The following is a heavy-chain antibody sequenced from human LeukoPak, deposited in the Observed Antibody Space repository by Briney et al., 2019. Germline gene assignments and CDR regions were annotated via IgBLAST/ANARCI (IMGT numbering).Heavy chain of an antibody. J-gene: IGHJ4*02. CDR1: GLTLSNYW. D-gene: IGHD3-3*01. Sequence: GGSLRLSCTASGLTLSNYWMIWVRQAPGKGLQWVAKIKHDGSEKYYVDSVRGRFTISRDNTMNSLYLQMSSLRAEDTAVYYCATDRGWRTSGYYLYYFEYWGQGTLVTYSS. CDR3: ATDRGWRTSGYYLYYFEY. V-gene: IGHV3-7*01. CDR2: IKHDGSEK.